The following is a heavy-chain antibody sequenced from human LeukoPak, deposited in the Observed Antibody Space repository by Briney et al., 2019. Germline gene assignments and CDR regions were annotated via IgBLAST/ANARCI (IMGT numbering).Heavy chain of an antibody. V-gene: IGHV3-30*04. D-gene: IGHD3/OR15-3a*01. J-gene: IGHJ4*02. CDR3: ARVPSPRGHPPDY. Sequence: GRSLRLSCAASGFTFSSYAMHWVRQAPGKGLEWVAVISYDGGNKYYADSVKGRFTISRDNSKNTLYLQMNSLRAEDTAVYYCARVPSPRGHPPDYWGQGTLVTVSS. CDR1: GFTFSSYA. CDR2: ISYDGGNK.